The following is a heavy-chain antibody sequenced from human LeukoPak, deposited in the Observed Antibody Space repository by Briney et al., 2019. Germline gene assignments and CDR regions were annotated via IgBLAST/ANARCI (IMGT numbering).Heavy chain of an antibody. D-gene: IGHD3-10*01. V-gene: IGHV4-38-2*02. CDR2: MYTSGST. J-gene: IGHJ4*02. Sequence: RTSETLSLTCTVSGYSISSGYYWGWIRQPPGKGLEWIGRMYTSGSTNYNPSLKSRVTMSVDTSKNQFSLKLSSVTAADTAVYYCARARLRGINLFDYWGQGTLVTVSS. CDR3: ARARLRGINLFDY. CDR1: GYSISSGYY.